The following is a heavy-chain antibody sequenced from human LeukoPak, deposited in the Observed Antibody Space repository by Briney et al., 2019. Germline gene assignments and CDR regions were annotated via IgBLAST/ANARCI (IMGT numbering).Heavy chain of an antibody. D-gene: IGHD3-16*01. Sequence: SETLSLTCTVSGGSISGYYWSWLRQPPGKGLEWIAYIYYSGDTEYNPSLNSRVTLSVDTSNNQVPLKLSSVTAADTAVYYCARGHYGFDPWGQGTLVTVSS. CDR3: ARGHYGFDP. V-gene: IGHV4-59*08. CDR1: GGSISGYY. J-gene: IGHJ5*02. CDR2: IYYSGDT.